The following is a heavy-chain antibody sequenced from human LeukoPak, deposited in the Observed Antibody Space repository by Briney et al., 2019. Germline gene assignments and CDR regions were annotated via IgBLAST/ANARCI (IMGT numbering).Heavy chain of an antibody. V-gene: IGHV3-48*03. CDR2: ISSSGSTI. Sequence: GGCLRLSCAASGFTFSNYAMIWVRQAPGKGLEWVSYISSSGSTIYYADSVKGRFTISRDNAKNSLYLQMNSLRAEDTAVYYCAELGITMIGGVWGKGTTVTISS. CDR3: AELGITMIGGV. CDR1: GFTFSNYA. D-gene: IGHD3-10*02. J-gene: IGHJ6*04.